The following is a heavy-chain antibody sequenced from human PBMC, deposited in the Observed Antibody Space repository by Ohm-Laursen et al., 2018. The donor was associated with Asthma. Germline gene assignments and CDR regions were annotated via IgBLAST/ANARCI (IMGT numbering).Heavy chain of an antibody. CDR2: ISYDGSNK. D-gene: IGHD1-14*01. CDR3: ARTGRDLNYYYYYGMDV. Sequence: SLRLSCTASGFTFSSYGMHWVRQAPGKGLEWVAVISYDGSNKYYADSVKGRFTIPRDNSKNTLYLQMNSPRAEDTAVYYCARTGRDLNYYYYYGMDVWGQGTTVTVSS. J-gene: IGHJ6*02. CDR1: GFTFSSYG. V-gene: IGHV3-30*03.